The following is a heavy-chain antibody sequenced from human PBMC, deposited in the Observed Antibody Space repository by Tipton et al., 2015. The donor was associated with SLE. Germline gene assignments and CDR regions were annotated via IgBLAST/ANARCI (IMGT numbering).Heavy chain of an antibody. Sequence: TLSLTCTVSGGSISSYYWSWIRQPPGKGLEWIGYIYYSGSTNYNPSLKSRVTISVDTSKNQFSLKLSSVTAADTAVYYCATSDYGVYRESTFNIWGQGTMVTVSS. V-gene: IGHV4-59*01. J-gene: IGHJ3*02. CDR2: IYYSGST. CDR1: GGSISSYY. D-gene: IGHD4/OR15-4a*01. CDR3: ATSDYGVYRESTFNI.